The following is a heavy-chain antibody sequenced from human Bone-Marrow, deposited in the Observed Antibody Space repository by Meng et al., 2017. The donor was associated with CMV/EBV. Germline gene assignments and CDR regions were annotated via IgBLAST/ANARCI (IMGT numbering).Heavy chain of an antibody. CDR1: GFTFSSYS. Sequence: GESLKISCAASGFTFSSYSMNWVRQAPGKGLEWVSSISSSSGYIYYADSVKGRFTISRDNAKNTLYLQMNSLRAEDTAVYYCASSGRGSSGYYYYYGMDVWGQGTTVTVSS. CDR2: ISSSSGYI. J-gene: IGHJ6*02. V-gene: IGHV3-21*04. D-gene: IGHD3-22*01. CDR3: ASSGRGSSGYYYYYGMDV.